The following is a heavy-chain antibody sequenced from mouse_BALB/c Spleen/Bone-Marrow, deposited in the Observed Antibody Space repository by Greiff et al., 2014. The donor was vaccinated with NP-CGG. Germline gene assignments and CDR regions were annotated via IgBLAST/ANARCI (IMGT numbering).Heavy chain of an antibody. CDR2: ISSDSSTI. V-gene: IGHV5-17*02. J-gene: IGHJ4*01. CDR1: GFTFSSFG. Sequence: EVMLVESGGGLVQPGGFRKLSCAASGFTFSSFGIHWVRQAPEKGLEWVAYISSDSSTIYYADTVKGRFTISRDNPKNTLFLQMTSLRSEDTAMYYCARSNYVGYYAMDYWGQGTSVTVSS. D-gene: IGHD1-1*01. CDR3: ARSNYVGYYAMDY.